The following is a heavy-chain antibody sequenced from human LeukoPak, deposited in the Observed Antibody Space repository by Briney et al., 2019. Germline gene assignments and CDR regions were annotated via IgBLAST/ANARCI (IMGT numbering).Heavy chain of an antibody. CDR1: GFTFSDHW. J-gene: IGHJ4*02. V-gene: IGHV3-7*01. CDR2: IKQGGSEI. CDR3: GGGAGWSIDY. D-gene: IGHD2-15*01. Sequence: GGPLRLSCAACGFTFSDHWMMWVREAPGKGLEGWAIIKQGGSEILYVDSEKGRCTIPRDNAKNSLYLQMNSLRAEAPAIYYCGGGAGWSIDYWGQGTLVTVSS.